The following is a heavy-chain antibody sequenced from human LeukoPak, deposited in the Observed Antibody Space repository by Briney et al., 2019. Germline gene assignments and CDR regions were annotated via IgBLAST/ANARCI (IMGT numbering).Heavy chain of an antibody. CDR1: GYTFTSYF. V-gene: IGHV1-46*03. Sequence: ASVKVSCKASGYTFTSYFMHWVRQAPGQGLEWTGIINPSGGSTTYAQKFQGRVTMTRDTSTSTVYMELSSLRSEDTAVYYCAKSGNSMTTGTADPWGQGTLVTVSS. D-gene: IGHD2/OR15-2a*01. CDR3: AKSGNSMTTGTADP. J-gene: IGHJ5*02. CDR2: INPSGGST.